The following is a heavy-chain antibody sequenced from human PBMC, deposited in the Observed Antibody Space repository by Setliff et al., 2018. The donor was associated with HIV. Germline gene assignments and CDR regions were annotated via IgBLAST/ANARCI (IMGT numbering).Heavy chain of an antibody. CDR2: VYHSGTT. CDR1: GYSISTAYY. Sequence: SETLSLTCAVSGYSISTAYYWGWIRQPPGKGLEWIGSVYHSGTTYYNPSLKSRVTVSVDMSNNQFSLKVTSVTAADTAVYYCMRGRSITIFGVAYFDFWGQGTQVTVS. J-gene: IGHJ4*02. V-gene: IGHV4-38-2*01. D-gene: IGHD3-3*01. CDR3: MRGRSITIFGVAYFDF.